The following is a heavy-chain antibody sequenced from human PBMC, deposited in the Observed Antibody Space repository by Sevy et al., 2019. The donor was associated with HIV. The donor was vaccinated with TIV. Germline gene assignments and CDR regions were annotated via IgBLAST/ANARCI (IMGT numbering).Heavy chain of an antibody. V-gene: IGHV3-30*18. CDR3: AKDAGRGRRDCYFDY. Sequence: GGSLRLSCAASGFTFSSYGMHWVRQAPGKGLEWVAVISYDGSNKYYADSVKGRFTISRDNSKNTLYLQMNSLRAEDTAVYYCAKDAGRGRRDCYFDYWGQGTLVTVSS. D-gene: IGHD2-21*01. J-gene: IGHJ4*02. CDR2: ISYDGSNK. CDR1: GFTFSSYG.